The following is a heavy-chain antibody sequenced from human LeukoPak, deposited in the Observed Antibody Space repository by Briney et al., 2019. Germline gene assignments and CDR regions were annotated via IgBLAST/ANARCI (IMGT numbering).Heavy chain of an antibody. CDR3: ARSDIVHFDY. J-gene: IGHJ4*02. Sequence: PGGSLRLSCAASGFTFSSYSMNWVRQAPGKGLEWVSYISSSSSTIYYADSVKGRFTISRDNAKNSLYLQMNSLRAEDTAVYYCARSDIVHFDYWGQGTLVTVSS. CDR2: ISSSSSTI. CDR1: GFTFSSYS. V-gene: IGHV3-48*04. D-gene: IGHD2-15*01.